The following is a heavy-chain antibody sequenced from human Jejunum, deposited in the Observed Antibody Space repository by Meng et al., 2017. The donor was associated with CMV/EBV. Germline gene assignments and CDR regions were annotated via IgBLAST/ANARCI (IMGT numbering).Heavy chain of an antibody. D-gene: IGHD3-22*01. CDR2: IAYDGSSK. CDR1: VTVSNYG. V-gene: IGHV3-30*03. CDR3: ARGYYYDSSDRYYFDD. J-gene: IGHJ4*02. Sequence: VTVSNYGMHWVRQARGKGLEWVAVIAYDGSSKYCSDSVKGRFTISRDNSKSTLFLQMNSLRAEDTAVYYCARGYYYDSSDRYYFDDWGQGTLVTVSS.